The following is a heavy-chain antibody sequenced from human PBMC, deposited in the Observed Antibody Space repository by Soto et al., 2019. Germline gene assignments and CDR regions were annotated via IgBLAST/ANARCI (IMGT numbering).Heavy chain of an antibody. D-gene: IGHD2-2*01. V-gene: IGHV3-30*09. Sequence: QVQLVESGGGVVQPGRSLRLSCAASGFTFSPYAMHWVRQAPGKGLEWVAVISYDGNNKNYADSVKGRLAISRDNSRKTLYLQMNSLRADDTAVYYRARARLDMPALDYWGEGSLGTVSS. J-gene: IGHJ4*02. CDR3: ARARLDMPALDY. CDR2: ISYDGNNK. CDR1: GFTFSPYA.